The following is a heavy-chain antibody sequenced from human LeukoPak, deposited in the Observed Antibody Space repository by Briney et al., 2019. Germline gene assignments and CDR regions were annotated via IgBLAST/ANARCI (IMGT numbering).Heavy chain of an antibody. Sequence: ASVKVSCKASGYTFTSYGISWVRQAPGQGLEWMGWISAYNGNTNYAQKLQGRVTMTTDTSTSTAYMELRSLRSDDTAVYYCARDLRAAAGDNWFDPWGQGTLVTVSS. CDR2: ISAYNGNT. CDR3: ARDLRAAAGDNWFDP. V-gene: IGHV1-18*01. D-gene: IGHD6-13*01. J-gene: IGHJ5*02. CDR1: GYTFTSYG.